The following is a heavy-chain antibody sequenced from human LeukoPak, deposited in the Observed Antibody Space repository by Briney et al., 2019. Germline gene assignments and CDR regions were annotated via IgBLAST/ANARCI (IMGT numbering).Heavy chain of an antibody. CDR3: ATATTVTTYYGVGNFDY. Sequence: ASVTVSFTVSGYTLTELSMHWVRQAPGKGLEWMGGFDPEDGETIYAQKFQGRVTMTEDTSTDTAYMELSSLRSEDTAVYYCATATTVTTYYGVGNFDYWGQGTLVTVSS. J-gene: IGHJ4*02. CDR1: GYTLTELS. D-gene: IGHD4-17*01. V-gene: IGHV1-24*01. CDR2: FDPEDGET.